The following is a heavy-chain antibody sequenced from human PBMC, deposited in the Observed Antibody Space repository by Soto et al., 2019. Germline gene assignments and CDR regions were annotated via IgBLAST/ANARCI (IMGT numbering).Heavy chain of an antibody. CDR2: ISSSSSYI. CDR1: GFTFSSYS. D-gene: IGHD3-10*01. CDR3: AREGLWFGELLSFDY. Sequence: EVQLVESGGGLVKPGGSLRLSCAASGFTFSSYSMNWVRQAPGKGLEWVSSISSSSSYIYYADSVKGRFTISRDNAKNSLYRQMNGLRAEDTAVYYCAREGLWFGELLSFDYWGQGTLVTVSS. J-gene: IGHJ4*02. V-gene: IGHV3-21*01.